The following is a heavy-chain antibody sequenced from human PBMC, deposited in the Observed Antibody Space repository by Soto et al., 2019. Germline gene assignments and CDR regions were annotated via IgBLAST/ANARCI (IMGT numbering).Heavy chain of an antibody. J-gene: IGHJ5*02. CDR1: GYSFTSYW. V-gene: IGHV5-10-1*01. Sequence: GESLKISCKGSGYSFTSYWITWVRQTPGKGLEWMGMIDPSDSYTNYSPSFQGHVTISADKSISTAYLQWSSLKASDTAMYYCARPYYCSGGSCPYNWFDPWGQGTLVTVSS. D-gene: IGHD2-15*01. CDR3: ARPYYCSGGSCPYNWFDP. CDR2: IDPSDSYT.